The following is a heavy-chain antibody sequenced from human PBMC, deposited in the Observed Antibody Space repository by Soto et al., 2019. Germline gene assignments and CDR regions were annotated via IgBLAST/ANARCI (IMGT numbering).Heavy chain of an antibody. V-gene: IGHV1-3*01. Sequence: ASVKVSCKASGYTFTSYAMHWVRHAPGQRLEWVGWINAGNGNTKYSQKFQGRVTITRDTSASTAYTELSSLRSEDTAVYYCARIGQYSSGWYSNHWGQAPRVTVPS. CDR3: ARIGQYSSGWYSNH. CDR2: INAGNGNT. D-gene: IGHD6-19*01. J-gene: IGHJ5*02. CDR1: GYTFTSYA.